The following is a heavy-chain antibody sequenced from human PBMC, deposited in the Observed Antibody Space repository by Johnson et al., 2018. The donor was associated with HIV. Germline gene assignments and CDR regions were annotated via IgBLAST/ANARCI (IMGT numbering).Heavy chain of an antibody. D-gene: IGHD3-22*01. CDR3: ARDRGSMIVVGSAFDI. Sequence: VQLVESGGGLVQPGRSLRLSCAASGFTFDDYAMHWVRQAPGKGLEWVSGISSDGRTTYYANSVTGRFTISRDNSKNTLFLHMGSLRAEDLAVYYCARDRGSMIVVGSAFDIWGQGTMVTVSS. J-gene: IGHJ3*02. CDR1: GFTFDDYA. CDR2: ISSDGRTT. V-gene: IGHV3-64*01.